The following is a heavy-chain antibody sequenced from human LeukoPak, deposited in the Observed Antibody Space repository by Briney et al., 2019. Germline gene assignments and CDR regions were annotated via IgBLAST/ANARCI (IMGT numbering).Heavy chain of an antibody. J-gene: IGHJ4*02. CDR3: AKDYGYSYGSYYFDY. V-gene: IGHV3-9*01. Sequence: GGSLRLSCAASGFTFDDYAMHWVRQAAGKGLEWVSGISWNSGSIGYADSVKGRFTISRDNSKNTLYLQMNSLRAEDTAVYYCAKDYGYSYGSYYFDYWGQGTLVTVSS. D-gene: IGHD5-18*01. CDR2: ISWNSGSI. CDR1: GFTFDDYA.